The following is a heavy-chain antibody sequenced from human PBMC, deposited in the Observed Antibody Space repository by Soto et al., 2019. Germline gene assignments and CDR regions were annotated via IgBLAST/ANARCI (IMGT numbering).Heavy chain of an antibody. CDR2: ISGSGGST. D-gene: IGHD6-13*01. V-gene: IGHV3-23*01. CDR1: GLTFSSYA. Sequence: PVGSLRLSCAASGLTFSSYAISWVRQAPGKGLEWVSAISGSGGSTYYADSVKGRFTISRDNSKNTLYLQMNSLRAEDTAVYYCAKDSSSWPSYWYFDLWGRGTLVTVSS. J-gene: IGHJ2*01. CDR3: AKDSSSWPSYWYFDL.